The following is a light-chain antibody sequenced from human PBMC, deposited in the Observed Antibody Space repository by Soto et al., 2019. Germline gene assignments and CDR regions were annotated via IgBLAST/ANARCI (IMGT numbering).Light chain of an antibody. J-gene: IGKJ1*01. CDR1: QSLLHSNGYNY. CDR3: MQALQTPWT. Sequence: DIVMTQSPLSLPVTPGEPASISCRSSQSLLHSNGYNYLDWYLQKPGQSPQLLIYLGSNRASGVPDRFSGSGSGTDFTLKISRVEAEDVGAYHCMQALQTPWTFGQGTKVEIK. CDR2: LGS. V-gene: IGKV2-28*01.